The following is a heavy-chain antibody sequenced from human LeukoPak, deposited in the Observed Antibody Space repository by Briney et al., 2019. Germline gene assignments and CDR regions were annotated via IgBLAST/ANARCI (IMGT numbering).Heavy chain of an antibody. Sequence: GGSLRLSCAASGFTFSSYAMSWVRQAPGKGLEWVSAISGSGGSTYYADSAKGRFTISRDNSKNTLYLQMNSLRAEDTAVYYCAKAGGYDRPYYYYYYMDVWGKGTTVTVSS. CDR2: ISGSGGST. D-gene: IGHD5-12*01. J-gene: IGHJ6*03. CDR3: AKAGGYDRPYYYYYYMDV. CDR1: GFTFSSYA. V-gene: IGHV3-23*01.